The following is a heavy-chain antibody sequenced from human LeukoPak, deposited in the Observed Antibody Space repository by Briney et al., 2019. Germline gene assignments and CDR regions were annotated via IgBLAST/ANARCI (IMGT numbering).Heavy chain of an antibody. J-gene: IGHJ5*02. CDR1: GFTFSSYG. D-gene: IGHD3/OR15-3a*01. V-gene: IGHV3-33*01. CDR3: ARDYDFWGNNWFDP. Sequence: GRSLRLSCAASGFTFSSYGMHWVRQAPGKGLEWVAVIWYDGSNKYYADSVKGRFTISRDNSKNTLYLQMNSLRAEDTAVYYCARDYDFWGNNWFDPWGQGTLVTVSS. CDR2: IWYDGSNK.